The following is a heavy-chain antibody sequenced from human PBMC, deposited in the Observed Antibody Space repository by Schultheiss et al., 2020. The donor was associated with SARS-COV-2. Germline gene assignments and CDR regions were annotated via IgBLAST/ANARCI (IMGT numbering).Heavy chain of an antibody. CDR1: GGSISSGGYS. Sequence: SETLSLTCAVSGGSISSGGYSWSWIRQPPGKGLEWIGYIYHSGSTNYNPSLKSRVTISVDTSKNQFSLKLSSVTAADTAVYYCARGQWLAWYFDLWGRGTLVTGAS. D-gene: IGHD6-19*01. CDR3: ARGQWLAWYFDL. J-gene: IGHJ2*01. V-gene: IGHV4-30-2*02. CDR2: IYHSGST.